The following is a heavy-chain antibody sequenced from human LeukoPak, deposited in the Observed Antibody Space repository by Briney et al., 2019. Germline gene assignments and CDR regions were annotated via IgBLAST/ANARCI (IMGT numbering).Heavy chain of an antibody. D-gene: IGHD5-12*01. V-gene: IGHV4-30-2*01. CDR1: GGSISSGGYS. J-gene: IGHJ5*02. CDR3: ARGYSGYDLIYGFDP. CDR2: IYHSGST. Sequence: NPSETLSLTCAVSGGSISSGGYSWSWIRQPPGKGLEWIGYIYHSGSTYYNPSLKSRVTISVDRSKNQFSLKLSSVTAADTAVYYCARGYSGYDLIYGFDPWGQGTLVTVSS.